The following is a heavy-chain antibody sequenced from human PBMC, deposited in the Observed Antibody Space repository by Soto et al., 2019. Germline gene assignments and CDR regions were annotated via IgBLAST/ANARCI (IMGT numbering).Heavy chain of an antibody. CDR3: ARDDSSGWYVVYYYGMDV. J-gene: IGHJ6*02. CDR1: VFTFSSYS. Sequence: PVGSLRLSCASSVFTFSSYSMNWVRHSPGKWLEWVSYISSSSSTIYYADSVKGRFTISRDNAKNSLYLQMNSLRDEDTAVYYCARDDSSGWYVVYYYGMDVWGQGTTVTVSS. CDR2: ISSSSSTI. V-gene: IGHV3-48*02. D-gene: IGHD6-19*01.